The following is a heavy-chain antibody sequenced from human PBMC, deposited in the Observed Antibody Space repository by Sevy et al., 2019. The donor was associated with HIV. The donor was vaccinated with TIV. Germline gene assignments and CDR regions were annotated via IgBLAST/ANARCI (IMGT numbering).Heavy chain of an antibody. V-gene: IGHV3-30-3*01. Sequence: GGSLRLSCAASGFTFSSYAMHWVRQAPGKGLEWVAVISYDGSNKYYADSVKGRFTISRDNSKNTLYLQMNSLRAEDTAVYYCARDSSSGWYGNFDYWGLGTLVTVSS. CDR3: ARDSSSGWYGNFDY. J-gene: IGHJ4*02. D-gene: IGHD6-19*01. CDR2: ISYDGSNK. CDR1: GFTFSSYA.